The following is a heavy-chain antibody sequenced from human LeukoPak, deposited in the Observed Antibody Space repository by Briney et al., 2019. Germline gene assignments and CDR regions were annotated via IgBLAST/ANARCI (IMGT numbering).Heavy chain of an antibody. CDR2: IYYSGTT. V-gene: IGHV4-59*01. CDR1: SGSISSYY. D-gene: IGHD5-18*01. Sequence: SETLSLTCTVSSGSISSYYWTWIRQPPGKGLEWIGYIYYSGTTNYNPSLKSRVTISVDTSKNQFFLKLSSVTAADTAVYYCARNPTYSYGYPYYFDYWGQGALVTVSS. J-gene: IGHJ4*02. CDR3: ARNPTYSYGYPYYFDY.